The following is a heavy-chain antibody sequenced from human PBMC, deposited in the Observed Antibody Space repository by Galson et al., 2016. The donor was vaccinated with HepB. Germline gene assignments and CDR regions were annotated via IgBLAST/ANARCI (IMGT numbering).Heavy chain of an antibody. J-gene: IGHJ4*02. CDR1: GFIPSDYY. CDR2: ISSSVSYI. V-gene: IGHV3-21*01. D-gene: IGHD1-14*01. CDR3: ARGGRTEETSLVY. Sequence: SLRLSCAASGFIPSDYYMNWVRQAPGKGLEWVSVISSSVSYIYYADSVKGRFTISRDNAKNSLYLQMNSLRVEDTAVYYCARGGRTEETSLVYWGQGTLVTVSS.